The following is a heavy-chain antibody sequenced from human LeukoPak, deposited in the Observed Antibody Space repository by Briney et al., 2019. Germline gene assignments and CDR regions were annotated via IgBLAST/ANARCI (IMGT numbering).Heavy chain of an antibody. V-gene: IGHV3-23*01. D-gene: IGHD2-2*01. CDR3: ARVGCGSTSCYAGVYYYYGMDV. CDR1: GFPFSSYA. CDR2: LSGSGGTT. J-gene: IGHJ6*02. Sequence: GGSLRLSCVVSGFPFSSYAMSWVRQAPGRGLEWVAGLSGSGGTTYYADSVKGRFTVSRDNSKDTLFLHMNSLRAEDTAVYYCARVGCGSTSCYAGVYYYYGMDVWGQGTTVTVSS.